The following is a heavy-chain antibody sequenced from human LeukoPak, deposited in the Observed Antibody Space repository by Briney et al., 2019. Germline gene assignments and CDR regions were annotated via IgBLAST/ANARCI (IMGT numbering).Heavy chain of an antibody. D-gene: IGHD3-3*01. J-gene: IGHJ4*02. V-gene: IGHV3-23*01. Sequence: PGGSLRLSCAASGLTFSSYAMSWVRQAPGKGLEWVSAISGSGGSTYYADSVKGRFTISRDNSKNTLYLQMNSLRAEDTAVYYCAGDYDFWSGHYYFDYWGQGTLVTVSS. CDR3: AGDYDFWSGHYYFDY. CDR1: GLTFSSYA. CDR2: ISGSGGST.